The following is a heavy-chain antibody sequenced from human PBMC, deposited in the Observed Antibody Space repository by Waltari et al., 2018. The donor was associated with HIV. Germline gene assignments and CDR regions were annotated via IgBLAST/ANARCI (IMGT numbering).Heavy chain of an antibody. CDR3: TTIQFYYVFEF. D-gene: IGHD3-10*02. J-gene: IGHJ4*02. V-gene: IGHV3-15*01. CDR1: GFTFSNVW. Sequence: EVQLVVSGVGLGKPGGSLRVSCVVFGFTFSNVWMSWVRQAPGKVLEWVVRIKTKTDGGTVDYAAPVTGRFTISRDDSQSTLYLEINSLKTEDTAVYYCTTIQFYYVFEFWGQGTLVTVSS. CDR2: IKTKTDGGTV.